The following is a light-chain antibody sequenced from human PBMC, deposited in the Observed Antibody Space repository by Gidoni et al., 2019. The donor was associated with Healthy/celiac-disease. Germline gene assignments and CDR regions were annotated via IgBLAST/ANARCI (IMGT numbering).Light chain of an antibody. CDR1: QSVLYSSNNKNY. CDR3: QQYYSTLGT. CDR2: WAS. Sequence: DIVMTQSPDSLAVSLGERATINCKSSQSVLYSSNNKNYLAWYQQKPGQPPKLLIYWASTRESGVPDRFSGSGSGTDFTLTISSLQAEDVAVYYCQQYYSTLGTFGQXTKVEIK. J-gene: IGKJ1*01. V-gene: IGKV4-1*01.